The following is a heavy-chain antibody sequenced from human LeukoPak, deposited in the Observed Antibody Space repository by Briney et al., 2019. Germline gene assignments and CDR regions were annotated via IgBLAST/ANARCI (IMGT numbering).Heavy chain of an antibody. J-gene: IGHJ6*03. CDR3: ARQVRVYYYYMDV. D-gene: IGHD3-10*01. V-gene: IGHV5-51*01. Sequence: GESLKISSKGSGYSFTSYWIGWVRPMPGKGLEWMGIIYPGDSDTRYSPSFQGQVTISADKSISTAYLQWSSLKASDTAMYYCARQVRVYYYYMDVWGKGTTVTVSS. CDR1: GYSFTSYW. CDR2: IYPGDSDT.